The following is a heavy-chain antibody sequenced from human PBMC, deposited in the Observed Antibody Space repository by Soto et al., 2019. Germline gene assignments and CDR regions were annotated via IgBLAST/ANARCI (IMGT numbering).Heavy chain of an antibody. Sequence: SETLSLTCTVSGGSISSYYWSWIRQPPGKGLEWIGYIYYSGSTNYNPSLKSRVTISVDTSKNQFSLKVSSVTAADTAVYYWARRYGGNFDYWGQGTLVTVSS. CDR3: ARRYGGNFDY. CDR1: GGSISSYY. CDR2: IYYSGST. J-gene: IGHJ4*02. D-gene: IGHD1-26*01. V-gene: IGHV4-59*01.